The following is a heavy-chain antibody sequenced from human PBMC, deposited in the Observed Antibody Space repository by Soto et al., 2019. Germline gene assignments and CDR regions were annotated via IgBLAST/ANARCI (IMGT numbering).Heavy chain of an antibody. J-gene: IGHJ6*02. CDR2: IRSKANSYAT. Sequence: LRLSCAASGFTFSGSAMHWVRQASGKGLKWVGRIRSKANSYATAYAASVKGRFTISRDDSKNTAYLQMNSLKTEDTAVYYCASTRRPPYSGYTSYYYYGMDVWGQGTTVTVSS. CDR3: ASTRRPPYSGYTSYYYYGMDV. V-gene: IGHV3-73*01. CDR1: GFTFSGSA. D-gene: IGHD5-12*01.